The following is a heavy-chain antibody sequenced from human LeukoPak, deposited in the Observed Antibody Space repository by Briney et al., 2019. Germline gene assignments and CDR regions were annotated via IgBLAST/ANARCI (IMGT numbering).Heavy chain of an antibody. V-gene: IGHV3-23*01. Sequence: GGSLRLSCAASGFTFSNYAMSWVRQAPGKGLEGVSTISGSGSSTYYADSVKGRFTISRDNSKNTLYLQMNSLRAEDTAIYYCAQTRLWFGELSTFDFWGQGTLVTVSS. J-gene: IGHJ4*02. CDR2: ISGSGSST. CDR3: AQTRLWFGELSTFDF. CDR1: GFTFSNYA. D-gene: IGHD3-10*01.